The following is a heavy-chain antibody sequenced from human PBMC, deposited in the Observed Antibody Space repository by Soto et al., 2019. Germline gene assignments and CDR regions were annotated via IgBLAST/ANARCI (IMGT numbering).Heavy chain of an antibody. Sequence: EVQLLESGGGLVQPGGSLRPSCAASGFTFSSYAMSWVRQAPGKGLEWVSGISGSGGSTYYADSVKGRFTISRDNSKNTLYLQTNSLRAEDTAVYYCAKERGYNYGYDAMDVWGQGTTVTVSS. CDR1: GFTFSSYA. CDR2: ISGSGGST. V-gene: IGHV3-23*01. CDR3: AKERGYNYGYDAMDV. J-gene: IGHJ6*02. D-gene: IGHD5-18*01.